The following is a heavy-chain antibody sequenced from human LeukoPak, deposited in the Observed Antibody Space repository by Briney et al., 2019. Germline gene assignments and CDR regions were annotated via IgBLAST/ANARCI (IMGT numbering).Heavy chain of an antibody. CDR2: IIPIFGTA. CDR3: ARDNGSRDPPHFDY. CDR1: GYSFTGYY. V-gene: IGHV1-69*06. Sequence: ASVKVSCKASGYSFTGYYIHWVRQAPGQGLAWMGGIIPIFGTANYAQKFRGRVTITADKSTRTAYMELSSLRSEDTAVYYCARDNGSRDPPHFDYWGQGTLVTVSS. D-gene: IGHD3-10*01. J-gene: IGHJ4*02.